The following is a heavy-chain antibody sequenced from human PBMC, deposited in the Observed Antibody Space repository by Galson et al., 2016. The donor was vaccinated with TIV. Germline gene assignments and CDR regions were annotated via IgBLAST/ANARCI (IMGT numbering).Heavy chain of an antibody. J-gene: IGHJ6*03. D-gene: IGHD4-17*01. Sequence: SLRLSCATSGFTFSSYGIHWVRQAPGKGPEWVAFIRYDGSNKYYADSVKGRFTISRDNSKNTVYLQMNGLRAEDTALYCCAKDSTTTLYYMDVWGKGTTDTVSS. CDR2: IRYDGSNK. CDR3: AKDSTTTLYYMDV. CDR1: GFTFSSYG. V-gene: IGHV3-30*02.